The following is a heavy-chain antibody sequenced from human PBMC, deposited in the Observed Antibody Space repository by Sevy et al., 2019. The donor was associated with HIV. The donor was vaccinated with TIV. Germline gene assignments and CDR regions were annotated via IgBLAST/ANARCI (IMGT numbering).Heavy chain of an antibody. Sequence: GGSLRLSCAASGFTFSSYAMHWVRQAPGKGLEWVAVISYDGSNKYHADSVKGRFTISRDNSKNTLYLQMNSLRAEDTAVYYCARDPYCSGGSCYWLDWYGMDVWGQGTTVTVSS. CDR1: GFTFSSYA. D-gene: IGHD2-15*01. CDR3: ARDPYCSGGSCYWLDWYGMDV. J-gene: IGHJ6*02. CDR2: ISYDGSNK. V-gene: IGHV3-30-3*01.